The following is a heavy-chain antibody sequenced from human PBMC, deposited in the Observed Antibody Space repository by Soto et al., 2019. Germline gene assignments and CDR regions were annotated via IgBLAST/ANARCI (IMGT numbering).Heavy chain of an antibody. CDR1: GFTFGGYA. CDR3: TRDPWTVTTSAEYFQH. J-gene: IGHJ1*01. CDR2: IGCKADGGTT. D-gene: IGHD4-17*01. Sequence: GGSLRLCCTASGFTFGGYAMSWVRQAPGKGLEWVGLIGCKADGGTTEYAASVKGTFTISRDNSKSIAYLQMNSLKTKDTAVYYRTRDPWTVTTSAEYFQHWAQATLVTVSS. V-gene: IGHV3-49*04.